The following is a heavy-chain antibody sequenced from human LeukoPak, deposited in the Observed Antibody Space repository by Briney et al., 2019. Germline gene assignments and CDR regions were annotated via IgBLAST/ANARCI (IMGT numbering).Heavy chain of an antibody. Sequence: ASVKVSCKASGYTFTGYYMHWVRQAPGQGLEWMGWINPNSGGTNYAQEFQGRVTMTRDTSISTAYMELSRLRSDDTAVYYCARVYHPITMIVVVIFDYWGQGTLVTVSS. J-gene: IGHJ4*02. V-gene: IGHV1-2*02. CDR1: GYTFTGYY. D-gene: IGHD3-22*01. CDR2: INPNSGGT. CDR3: ARVYHPITMIVVVIFDY.